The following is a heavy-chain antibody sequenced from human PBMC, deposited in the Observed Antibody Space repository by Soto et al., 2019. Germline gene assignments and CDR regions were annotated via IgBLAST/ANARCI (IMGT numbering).Heavy chain of an antibody. D-gene: IGHD2-21*02. V-gene: IGHV4-4*02. J-gene: IGHJ4*02. CDR1: GGSITISNW. CDR2: ISQSGMT. CDR3: AREETAYDLVAY. Sequence: HVQLQESGPGLVKPSGTLSLTCDVSGGSITISNWWTWVRQPPGKGLEWIGEISQSGMTTYDPSLQSRVTMSKDKANNRLSLNLDSVTAADTAVYFCAREETAYDLVAYWGQGILVTVSS.